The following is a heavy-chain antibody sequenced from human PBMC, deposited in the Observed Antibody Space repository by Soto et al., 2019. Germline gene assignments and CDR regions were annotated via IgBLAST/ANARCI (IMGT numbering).Heavy chain of an antibody. Sequence: QVQLVQSGAEVKKPGASVKVSCKASGYTFITYGISWVRQAPGQGLEWMGRISAYNGNTYYAQKIQGRLTMTTDTSTSTAYMELRSLRSDDTAVYYCARGGFYGGAFDYWGQGTLVTVSS. CDR1: GYTFITYG. CDR2: ISAYNGNT. CDR3: ARGGFYGGAFDY. D-gene: IGHD4-17*01. J-gene: IGHJ4*02. V-gene: IGHV1-18*01.